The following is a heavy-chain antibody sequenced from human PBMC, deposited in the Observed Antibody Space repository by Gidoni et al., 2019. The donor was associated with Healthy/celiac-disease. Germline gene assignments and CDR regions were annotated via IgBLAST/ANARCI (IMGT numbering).Heavy chain of an antibody. J-gene: IGHJ3*02. V-gene: IGHV3-21*01. Sequence: EVQLVESGGGLVKPGGSLRLSCAASGFTFSSYSMNWVRQAPGKGLEGFSSISSSSSYIYYADSVKGRFTISRDNAKNSLYLQMNSLRAEDTAVYYCARDVAAAGTASGAFDIWGQGTMVTVSS. CDR2: ISSSSSYI. CDR1: GFTFSSYS. D-gene: IGHD6-13*01. CDR3: ARDVAAAGTASGAFDI.